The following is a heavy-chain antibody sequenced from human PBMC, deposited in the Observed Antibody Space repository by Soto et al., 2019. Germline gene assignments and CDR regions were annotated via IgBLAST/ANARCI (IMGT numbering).Heavy chain of an antibody. CDR3: TTGGSYYWIFDY. J-gene: IGHJ4*02. CDR1: GGSVSSTTNY. CDR2: IYHNGRT. D-gene: IGHD1-26*01. Sequence: SETLSLTCSVSGGSVSSTTNYWAWIRQPPGKGLEWLGSIYHNGRTYYEPALESRVTISIDTSENQFSLKMRSVTAADTAVYYCTTGGSYYWIFDYWGQGTLVTVSS. V-gene: IGHV4-39*07.